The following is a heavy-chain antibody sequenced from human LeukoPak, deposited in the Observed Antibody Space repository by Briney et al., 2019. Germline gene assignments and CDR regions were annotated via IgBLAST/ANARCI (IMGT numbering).Heavy chain of an antibody. CDR3: TRVARYCSGGICYSGY. Sequence: GGSLRLSCAASGFTFSDYYMSWIRQAPRKGLEWVSYISSSGSTIYYADSVKGRFTVSSVNAKNSLYLQMNSLRAEDTAVYYCTRVARYCSGGICYSGYWGQGTLVTVSS. D-gene: IGHD2-15*01. J-gene: IGHJ4*02. CDR1: GFTFSDYY. CDR2: ISSSGSTI. V-gene: IGHV3-11*04.